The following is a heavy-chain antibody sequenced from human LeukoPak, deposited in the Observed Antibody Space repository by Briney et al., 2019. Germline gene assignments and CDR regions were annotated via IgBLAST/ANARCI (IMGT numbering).Heavy chain of an antibody. CDR1: GFTFSTSA. CDR3: ATQKWIGTFHY. CDR2: LTGGDGGT. Sequence: GGSLRLSCAASGFTFSTSAISWVRQAPGEGLQWASTLTGGDGGTYYADSVKGRFTISRDNSKHTVYLEMNSLRAEDTAVYYCATQKWIGTFHYWGQGALVTVSS. D-gene: IGHD3-10*01. V-gene: IGHV3-23*01. J-gene: IGHJ4*02.